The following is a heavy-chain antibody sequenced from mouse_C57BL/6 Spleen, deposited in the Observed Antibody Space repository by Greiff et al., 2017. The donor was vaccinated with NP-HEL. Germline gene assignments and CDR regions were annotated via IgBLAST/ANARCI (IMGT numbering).Heavy chain of an antibody. CDR2: INPSSGYT. J-gene: IGHJ1*03. V-gene: IGHV1-4*01. Sequence: QVQLQQSGAELARPGASVKMSCKASGYTFTSYTMHWVKQRPGQGLEWIGYINPSSGYTKYNQKFKDKATLTADKSSSTAYMQLSSLTSEDSAVYYCARGEFITTVVEYFDVWGTGTTVTVSS. D-gene: IGHD1-1*01. CDR1: GYTFTSYT. CDR3: ARGEFITTVVEYFDV.